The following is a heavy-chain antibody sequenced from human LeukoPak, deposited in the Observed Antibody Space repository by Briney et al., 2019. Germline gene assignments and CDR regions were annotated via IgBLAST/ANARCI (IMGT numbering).Heavy chain of an antibody. V-gene: IGHV3-23*01. D-gene: IGHD3-22*01. J-gene: IGHJ4*02. CDR3: AKAFKMIVVVMPTCFDY. Sequence: PGGSLRLSCAASGFTFSSYAMSWVRQAPGKGLEWVSAISGSGGSTYYADSVKGRFTISRDNSKNTLYLQMNSLRAEDTAVYYCAKAFKMIVVVMPTCFDYWGQGTLVTVSS. CDR1: GFTFSSYA. CDR2: ISGSGGST.